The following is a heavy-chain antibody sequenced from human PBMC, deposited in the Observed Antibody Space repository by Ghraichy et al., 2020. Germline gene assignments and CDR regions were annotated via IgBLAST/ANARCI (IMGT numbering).Heavy chain of an antibody. Sequence: SETLSLTCTVSGGSISSSSYYWGWIRQPPGKGLEWIGSIYYSGSTYYNPSLKSRVTISVDTSKSQFSLKLSSVTAADTAVYYCAKSHPRQSLLWFGTWGQGTLVTVSS. CDR2: IYYSGST. D-gene: IGHD1-26*01. V-gene: IGHV4-39*01. J-gene: IGHJ5*02. CDR3: AKSHPRQSLLWFGT. CDR1: GGSISSSSYY.